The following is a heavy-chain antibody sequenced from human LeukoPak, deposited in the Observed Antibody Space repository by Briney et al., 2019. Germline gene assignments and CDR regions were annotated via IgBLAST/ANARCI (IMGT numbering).Heavy chain of an antibody. CDR1: GYTFSEFF. CDR3: ARGRTTTDH. D-gene: IGHD1-1*01. CDR2: INPKSGCT. V-gene: IGHV1-2*06. J-gene: IGHJ4*02. Sequence: ASVKVSCKTSGYTFSEFFMHWVRQAPGQGLEWMGRINPKSGCTNFAQKCQGTVRVTRETTNSVVYMELTSLTSDDTAVYSCARGRTTTDHWGQGTLVTVSS.